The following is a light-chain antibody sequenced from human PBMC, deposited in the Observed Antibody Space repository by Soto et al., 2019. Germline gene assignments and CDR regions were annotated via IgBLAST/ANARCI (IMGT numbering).Light chain of an antibody. V-gene: IGKV3-20*01. CDR2: GAS. Sequence: SVLTKSPTTLSLSPGERATLYCRASQSVSSYLAWYQQKPGQAPRLLIYGASSRATGIPDRFSGSGSGTDFTLTIIRLEHEDFAVYYCQQYGSSLWTFGQGTKVDIK. CDR1: QSVSSY. CDR3: QQYGSSLWT. J-gene: IGKJ1*01.